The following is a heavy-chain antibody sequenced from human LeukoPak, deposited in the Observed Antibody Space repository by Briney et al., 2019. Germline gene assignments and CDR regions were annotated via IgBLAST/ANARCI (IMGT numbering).Heavy chain of an antibody. V-gene: IGHV3-23*01. Sequence: GGSLRLSCTASGFTFSSYAMSWVRQAPGKGLEWVSALTGSGANIWNTDSVKGRFIISRDNSKNTLHLLMNSLRAEDTAVYYCARDRRFPDDVFDLWGQGTMVTVSS. J-gene: IGHJ3*01. CDR2: LTGSGANI. D-gene: IGHD2-21*01. CDR3: ARDRRFPDDVFDL. CDR1: GFTFSSYA.